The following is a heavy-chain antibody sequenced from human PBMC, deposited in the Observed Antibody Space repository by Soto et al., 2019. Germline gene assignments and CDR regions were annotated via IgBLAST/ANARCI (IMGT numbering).Heavy chain of an antibody. J-gene: IGHJ6*03. D-gene: IGHD7-27*01. Sequence: ASVKVSCKASGYTFTGYYMHWVRQAPGQGLEWMGWINPNSGGTNYAQKFQGWVTMTRDTSISTAYMELSRLRADDTAVYYCARASRTGDYYYYNMDVWGKGTTVTVSS. CDR3: ARASRTGDYYYYNMDV. V-gene: IGHV1-2*04. CDR2: INPNSGGT. CDR1: GYTFTGYY.